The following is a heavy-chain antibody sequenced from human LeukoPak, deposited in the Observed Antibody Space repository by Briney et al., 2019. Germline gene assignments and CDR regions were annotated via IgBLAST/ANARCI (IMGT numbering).Heavy chain of an antibody. CDR1: GGSISSGGYY. CDR2: IYYSGST. D-gene: IGHD4-17*01. CDR3: ARDREIRYNWFDP. J-gene: IGHJ5*02. V-gene: IGHV4-31*03. Sequence: SETLSLTCTVSGGSISSGGYYWSWIRQHPGKGLEWIGYIYYSGSTYYNPSLKSRVTISVDTSKNQFSLKLSSVTAADTAVYYCARDREIRYNWFDPWGQGTLVTVSS.